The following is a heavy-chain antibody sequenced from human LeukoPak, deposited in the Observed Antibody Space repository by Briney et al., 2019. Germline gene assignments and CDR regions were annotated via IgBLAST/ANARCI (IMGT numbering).Heavy chain of an antibody. CDR2: IYYSGST. CDR1: GGSMRSYY. V-gene: IGHV4-59*01. J-gene: IGHJ3*02. D-gene: IGHD2-8*01. CDR3: ARAPNGFGAFDI. Sequence: SQTLSLTCTVSGGSMRSYYWVWIRQPPGKGLEWIGYIYYSGSTDYNPSLKSRVTISVDTSKNQFSLKMSSVTAADTAVYYCARAPNGFGAFDIWGPGTMVTVSS.